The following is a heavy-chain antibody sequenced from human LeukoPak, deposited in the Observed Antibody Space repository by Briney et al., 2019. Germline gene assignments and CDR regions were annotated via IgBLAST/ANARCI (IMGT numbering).Heavy chain of an antibody. CDR3: ARGRWPNGAFDI. Sequence: ASVKVSCKASGYTFTSYAMHWVRQAPGQRLEWMGWINAGNGNTKYSQKFQGRVTMTRNTSISTAYMELSSLRSEDTAVYYCARGRWPNGAFDIWGQGTMVTVSS. CDR2: INAGNGNT. CDR1: GYTFTSYA. D-gene: IGHD2-15*01. V-gene: IGHV1-3*01. J-gene: IGHJ3*02.